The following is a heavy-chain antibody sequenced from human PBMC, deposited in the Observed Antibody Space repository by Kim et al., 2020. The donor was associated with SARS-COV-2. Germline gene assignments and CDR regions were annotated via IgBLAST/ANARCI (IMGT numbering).Heavy chain of an antibody. Sequence: GGSLRLSCAASGFTFSSYWMHWVRQAPGKGLVWVSRIYSDGSGTSYADSVKGRFTISRDNAKNTLYLQMNSLRAEDTALYYCARRAVDSSGTYYFYYWGQGTLVTVSS. CDR1: GFTFSSYW. V-gene: IGHV3-74*01. CDR3: ARRAVDSSGTYYFYY. J-gene: IGHJ4*02. D-gene: IGHD3-22*01. CDR2: IYSDGSGT.